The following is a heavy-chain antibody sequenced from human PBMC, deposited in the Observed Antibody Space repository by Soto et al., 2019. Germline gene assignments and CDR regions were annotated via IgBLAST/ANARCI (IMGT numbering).Heavy chain of an antibody. Sequence: PGGSLRLSCAASGFTFSSYAMHWVRQAPGKGLEWVAVISYDGSNKYYADSVKGRFTISRDNSKNTLYLQMNSLRAEDTAVYYCARFCYSSGYSLYYFDYWGQGTLVPVSS. J-gene: IGHJ4*02. CDR3: ARFCYSSGYSLYYFDY. CDR1: GFTFSSYA. D-gene: IGHD3-22*01. V-gene: IGHV3-30-3*01. CDR2: ISYDGSNK.